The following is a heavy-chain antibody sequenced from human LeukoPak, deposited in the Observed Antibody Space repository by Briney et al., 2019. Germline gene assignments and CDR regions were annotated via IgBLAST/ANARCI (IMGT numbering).Heavy chain of an antibody. J-gene: IGHJ4*02. V-gene: IGHV4-59*01. Sequence: SLETLSLTCTVSGGSISSYYWSWIRQPPGKGLEWIGYIYYSGSTNYDPSLKSRVTISVDTSKNQFSLKLSSVTAADTAVYYCARSLPGYYDSRDYYFDYWGQGTLVTVSS. D-gene: IGHD3-22*01. CDR2: IYYSGST. CDR3: ARSLPGYYDSRDYYFDY. CDR1: GGSISSYY.